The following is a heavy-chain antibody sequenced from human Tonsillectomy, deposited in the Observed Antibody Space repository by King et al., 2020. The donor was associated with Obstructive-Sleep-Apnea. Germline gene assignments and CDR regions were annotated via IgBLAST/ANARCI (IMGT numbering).Heavy chain of an antibody. J-gene: IGHJ4*02. CDR1: GFTFSKTW. CDR2: LKSKNDGGAI. CDR3: TTDPRD. D-gene: IGHD3-10*01. Sequence: VQLVESGGGLVKPGGSLRLSCEASGFTFSKTWMSWVRQAPGKGLEWIGRLKSKNDGGAIDYAAPVKGRFIISRDDSESTVYLQMNSLKTEDTAVYYCTTDPRDWGQGTLVTVSA. V-gene: IGHV3-15*01.